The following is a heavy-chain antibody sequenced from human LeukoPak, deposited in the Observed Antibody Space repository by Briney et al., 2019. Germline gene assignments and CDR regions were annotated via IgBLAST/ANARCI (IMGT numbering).Heavy chain of an antibody. V-gene: IGHV3-7*01. D-gene: IGHD3-22*01. J-gene: IGHJ4*02. CDR2: IKQDGSEK. CDR3: ARTRITMIVGLASRFDY. Sequence: GGSLRLSCAASGFTFSSYWMSWVRQAPGKGLEWVANIKQDGSEKYYVDSVKGRFTISRDNAKNSLYLQMNSLRAEDTAVYYCARTRITMIVGLASRFDYWGQGTLVTVSS. CDR1: GFTFSSYW.